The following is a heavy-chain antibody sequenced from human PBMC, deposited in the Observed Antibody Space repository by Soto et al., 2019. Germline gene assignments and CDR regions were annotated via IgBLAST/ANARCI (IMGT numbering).Heavy chain of an antibody. CDR2: ISYDGSNK. V-gene: IGHV3-30-3*01. J-gene: IGHJ6*02. CDR1: GFTFSSYA. D-gene: IGHD3-10*01. CDR3: ARDRVSGSGSLKGYYYYYDGMDV. Sequence: QVQLVESGGGVVQPGRSLRLSCAASGFTFSSYAMHWVRQAPGKGLERVAVISYDGSNKYYADSVKGRFTISRDNSKNTLKLYLHMNMRRAEATAVYYCARDRVSGSGSLKGYYYYYDGMDVWGQGTTVTASS.